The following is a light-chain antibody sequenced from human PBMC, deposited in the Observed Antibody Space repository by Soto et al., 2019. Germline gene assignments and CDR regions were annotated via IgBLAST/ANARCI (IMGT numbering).Light chain of an antibody. CDR3: MQAKQLRT. V-gene: IGKV2-24*01. J-gene: IGKJ5*01. CDR2: KVS. CDR1: QSLVASDGNMY. Sequence: IVMTQTPLFLPVTLGQPASISCKSSQSLVASDGNMYLNWLHQRPGQPPRLLIYKVSKRFSGVPDRFSGSGAGTEFTLHISRVEAEDVGIYFCMQAKQLRTFGQGTRLEI.